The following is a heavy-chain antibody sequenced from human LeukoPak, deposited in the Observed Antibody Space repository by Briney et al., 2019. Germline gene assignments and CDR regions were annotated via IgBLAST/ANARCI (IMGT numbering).Heavy chain of an antibody. Sequence: SETLSLTCTVSGGSISSSSYYWGWFRQPPGKGLEWIGSIYYSGSTYYNPSLKSRVTISVDTSKNQFSLKLSSVTAADTAVYYCAREGGGFDYWGQGTLVTVSS. CDR2: IYYSGST. V-gene: IGHV4-39*07. D-gene: IGHD3-16*01. CDR3: AREGGGFDY. J-gene: IGHJ4*02. CDR1: GGSISSSSYY.